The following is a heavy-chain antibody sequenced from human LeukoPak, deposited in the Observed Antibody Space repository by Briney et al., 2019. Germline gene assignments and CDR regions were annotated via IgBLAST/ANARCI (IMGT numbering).Heavy chain of an antibody. J-gene: IGHJ3*01. CDR1: GFTFSTYA. CDR2: ISGNGRST. CDR3: TRDIGRLRGDAFDF. D-gene: IGHD2-15*01. V-gene: IGHV3-64*01. Sequence: QPGGSLRLSCTASGFTFSTYATHCVRQAPGKGLEYVSGISGNGRSTFYGSSVKGRFTVSRDNSKDTLYLQMGSLRAEDMAVYYCTRDIGRLRGDAFDFWGQGTMVTVSS.